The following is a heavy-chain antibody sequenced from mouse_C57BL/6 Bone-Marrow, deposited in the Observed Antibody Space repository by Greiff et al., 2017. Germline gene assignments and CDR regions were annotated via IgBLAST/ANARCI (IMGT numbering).Heavy chain of an antibody. CDR3: ARPDYSNYCYFDV. Sequence: QVQLQQSGAELVKPGASVKMSCKASGYTFTSYWITWVKQRPGQGLEWIGDIYPGSGSTNYNEKFKSKATLTVDKSSSTAYMQLSSLTSEDSAVYYCARPDYSNYCYFDVWGTGTTVTVSS. V-gene: IGHV1-55*01. J-gene: IGHJ1*03. D-gene: IGHD2-5*01. CDR2: IYPGSGST. CDR1: GYTFTSYW.